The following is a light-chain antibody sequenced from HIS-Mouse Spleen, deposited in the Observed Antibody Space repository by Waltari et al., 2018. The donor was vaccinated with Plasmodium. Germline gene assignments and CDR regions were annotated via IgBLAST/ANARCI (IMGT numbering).Light chain of an antibody. CDR3: QAWDSSTVV. CDR1: KLGDKY. CDR2: QDS. J-gene: IGLJ2*01. V-gene: IGLV3-1*01. Sequence: SYELTQPPSVSVSPGQTASITCSGDKLGDKYACWYQQKPGQSPVLVIYQDSKRPSGILGRFSGSDSGNTATLTISGTESMDEADDYCQAWDSSTVVFGGGTKLTVL.